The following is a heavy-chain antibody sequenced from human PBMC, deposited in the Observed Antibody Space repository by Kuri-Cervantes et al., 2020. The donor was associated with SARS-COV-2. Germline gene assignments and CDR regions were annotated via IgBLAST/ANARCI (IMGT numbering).Heavy chain of an antibody. D-gene: IGHD5-18*01. CDR2: INPDGGT. V-gene: IGHV1-2*02. Sequence: ASVKVSCKASGYTFTDYYMNWVRQAPGQGPEWMGWINPDGGTNSAQKFQGRVTMTRDTSTSTVHMELSRLRFDDTAVFYCARYRRTGGYSFGFDLWGQGTLVTVSS. J-gene: IGHJ4*02. CDR1: GYTFTDYY. CDR3: ARYRRTGGYSFGFDL.